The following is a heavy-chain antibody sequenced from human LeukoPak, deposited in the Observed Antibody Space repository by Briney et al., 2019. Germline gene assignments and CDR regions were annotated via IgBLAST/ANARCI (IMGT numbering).Heavy chain of an antibody. J-gene: IGHJ4*02. V-gene: IGHV3-21*01. CDR1: GFTFSSYS. CDR2: ISSSSYI. Sequence: GGSLRLSCAASGFTFSSYSMNWVRQAPGKGLEWVSSISSSSYIYYADSVKGRFTISRDNAKNSLYLQMNSLRAEDTAVYYCARVGSGWSPNDYWGQGTLVTVSS. CDR3: ARVGSGWSPNDY. D-gene: IGHD6-19*01.